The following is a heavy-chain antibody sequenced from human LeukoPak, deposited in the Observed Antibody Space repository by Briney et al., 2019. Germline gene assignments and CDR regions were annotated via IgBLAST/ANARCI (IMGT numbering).Heavy chain of an antibody. Sequence: ASVKVSCKASGYTFTSYDINWVRQAPGQGLEWMGWMNPNSGNTGYAQKFQGRVTITRNTSISTAYMELSSLRSEDTAVYYCARVEFRYGAFGFDIWGQGTVVTVSS. CDR1: GYTFTSYD. V-gene: IGHV1-8*03. J-gene: IGHJ3*02. CDR3: ARVEFRYGAFGFDI. D-gene: IGHD3-9*01. CDR2: MNPNSGNT.